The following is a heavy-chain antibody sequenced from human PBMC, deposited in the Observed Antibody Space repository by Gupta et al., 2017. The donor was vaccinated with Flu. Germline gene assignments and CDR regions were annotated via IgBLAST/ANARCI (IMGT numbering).Heavy chain of an antibody. CDR3: ASLTKTKPGDSVTSDY. J-gene: IGHJ4*02. Sequence: QLQLQESGPGLVKPSETLSLTCTVSGGSISSSSYYWGWIRQPPGKGLEWIGSIYYSGSTYYNPSLKSRVTISVDTSKNQFSLKLSSVTAADKAVYYCASLTKTKPGDSVTSDYWGQGTLVTVSS. CDR2: IYYSGST. D-gene: IGHD2-2*01. V-gene: IGHV4-39*01. CDR1: GGSISSSSYY.